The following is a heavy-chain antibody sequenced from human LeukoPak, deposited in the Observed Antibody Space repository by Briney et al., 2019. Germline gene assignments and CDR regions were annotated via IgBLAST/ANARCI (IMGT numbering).Heavy chain of an antibody. J-gene: IGHJ4*02. D-gene: IGHD2-2*02. Sequence: GGSLRLSCAASGFTFSSYSMNWVRQAPGKGLEWVSSISSSSSYIYYADSVKGRFTISRDNAKNSLYLQMNSLRAEDTAVYYCARRRELDYGVVPAAIGYWGQGTLVTVSS. CDR1: GFTFSSYS. CDR2: ISSSSSYI. V-gene: IGHV3-21*01. CDR3: ARRRELDYGVVPAAIGY.